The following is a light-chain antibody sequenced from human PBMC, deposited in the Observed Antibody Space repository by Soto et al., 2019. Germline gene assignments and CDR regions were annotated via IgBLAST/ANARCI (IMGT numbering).Light chain of an antibody. Sequence: QSGLTQPRSVSGSPGQSVTISCTGTSSDVGYYNYVSWYQQHPGKAPKLMISDVRERPSGVPDRFSGSKSGNTASLTISGLQAEDEADYYCSSYAGSYTYVFGTGTKVTVL. J-gene: IGLJ1*01. CDR2: DVR. V-gene: IGLV2-11*01. CDR3: SSYAGSYTYV. CDR1: SSDVGYYNY.